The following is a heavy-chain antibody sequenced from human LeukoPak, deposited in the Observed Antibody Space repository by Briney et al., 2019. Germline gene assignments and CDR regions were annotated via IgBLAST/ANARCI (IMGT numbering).Heavy chain of an antibody. J-gene: IGHJ5*02. CDR1: GFTFSSYE. Sequence: LPGGSLRLSCTASGFTFSSYEMNWVRQAPGKGLEWVSYISSSGSTIYYADSVKGRFTISRDNAKNSLYLQMNSLRAEDTAFYHCARGTHYYDSIGYDHWGQGTLVTVSS. CDR2: ISSSGSTI. CDR3: ARGTHYYDSIGYDH. D-gene: IGHD3-22*01. V-gene: IGHV3-48*03.